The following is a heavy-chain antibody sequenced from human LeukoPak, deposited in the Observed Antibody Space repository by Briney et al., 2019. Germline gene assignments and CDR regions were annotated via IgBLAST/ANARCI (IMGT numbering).Heavy chain of an antibody. CDR2: IYHSGST. D-gene: IGHD3-3*01. J-gene: IGHJ3*02. CDR1: GYSISSGYY. CDR3: AVLFTIFGVVSSDAFDI. Sequence: SETLSLTCAVSGYSISSGYYWGWIRQPPGKGLEWIGSIYHSGSTYYNPSLKSRVTISVDTSKNQFSLKLSSATAADTAVYYCAVLFTIFGVVSSDAFDIWGQGTMVTVSS. V-gene: IGHV4-38-2*01.